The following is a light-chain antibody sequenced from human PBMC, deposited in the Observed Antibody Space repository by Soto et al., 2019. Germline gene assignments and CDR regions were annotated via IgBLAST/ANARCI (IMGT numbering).Light chain of an antibody. J-gene: IGKJ1*01. CDR2: AAS. CDR3: QSYNTAPWT. V-gene: IGKV1-27*01. CDR1: QDISHY. Sequence: DIPMTQSPSSLSASVGDRVTITCRASQDISHYLVWYQQKPGKVPEVLIYAASTLRSGVPSRFSGSGSGTDFTLTISSLQPEDVATYFCQSYNTAPWTFGQGTEVEIK.